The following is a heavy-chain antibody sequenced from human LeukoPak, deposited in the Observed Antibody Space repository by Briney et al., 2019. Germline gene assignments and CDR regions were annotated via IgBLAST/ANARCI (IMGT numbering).Heavy chain of an antibody. CDR3: ARDQEAFDY. J-gene: IGHJ4*01. CDR2: IYPRDGST. Sequence: ASVKVSCKASGYSFTSNYIHWVRQAPGQGLEWMGMIYPRDGSTSYAQKFQGRVTVTRETSTSTIHMELSGLRSEDTAVYYCARDQEAFDYWGQEPWSPSPQ. V-gene: IGHV1-46*01. CDR1: GYSFTSNY.